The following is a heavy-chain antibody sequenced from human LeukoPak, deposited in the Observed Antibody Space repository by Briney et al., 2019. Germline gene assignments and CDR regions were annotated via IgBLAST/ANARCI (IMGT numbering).Heavy chain of an antibody. Sequence: GGSLRLSCAASGFTLSNYAMHWVRQPPGKGLEWVALISYGGKNEYYVDSVKGRFTISRDNSQNTLYLQMNSLRAEDTAVYYCASSLYGDYYYYMDVWGKGTTVTVSS. D-gene: IGHD4-17*01. J-gene: IGHJ6*03. CDR3: ASSLYGDYYYYMDV. CDR1: GFTLSNYA. V-gene: IGHV3-30*03. CDR2: ISYGGKNE.